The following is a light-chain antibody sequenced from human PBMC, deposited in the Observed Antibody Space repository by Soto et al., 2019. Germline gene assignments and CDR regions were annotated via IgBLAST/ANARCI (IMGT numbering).Light chain of an antibody. V-gene: IGKV1-33*01. CDR3: QQYENLPT. CDR1: QSINNY. J-gene: IGKJ5*01. Sequence: DIQMTQSPSSLSASVGDGVTITCQASQSINNYLNWYQQKPGRAPKLLIYDASNLEAGVPSRFRGSGSGTDFTFTISRLQPEDIATYYCQQYENLPTFGQGIRLEIK. CDR2: DAS.